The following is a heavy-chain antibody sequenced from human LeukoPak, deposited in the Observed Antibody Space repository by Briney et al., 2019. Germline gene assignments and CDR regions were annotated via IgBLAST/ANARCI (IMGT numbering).Heavy chain of an antibody. CDR3: VKGFRYFDC. V-gene: IGHV3-23*01. Sequence: GGSLRLSCAASGFTSRNYIMRWVRQAPGRGLEWVSTITDSDGTYYADSVKGRFTISRDNSKNTVYLHMNSLRAEDTAIYYCVKGFRYFDCWGQGTLVTVSS. J-gene: IGHJ4*02. CDR2: ITDSDGT. CDR1: GFTSRNYI. D-gene: IGHD2/OR15-2a*01.